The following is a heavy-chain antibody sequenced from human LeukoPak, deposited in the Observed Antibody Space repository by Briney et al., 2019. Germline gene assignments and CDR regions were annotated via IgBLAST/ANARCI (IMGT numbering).Heavy chain of an antibody. CDR3: ARVSSSWYWALNY. D-gene: IGHD6-13*01. Sequence: ASVKVSCKASGYTFTSCDINWVRQATGQGLEWMGWMNPNSGNTGYAQKFQGRVTMTRNTSISTAYMELSSLRSEDTAVYYCARVSSSWYWALNYWAQGTLVTVSS. V-gene: IGHV1-8*01. J-gene: IGHJ4*01. CDR2: MNPNSGNT. CDR1: GYTFTSCD.